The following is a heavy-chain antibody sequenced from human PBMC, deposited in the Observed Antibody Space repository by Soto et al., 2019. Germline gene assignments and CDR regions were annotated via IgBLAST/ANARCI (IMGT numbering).Heavy chain of an antibody. Sequence: QMQLVESGGGVVQPGTSLKLSCAASGFTFSDYNMHWVRQAPGKGLEWVALISSDGSNKYYADSVKGRFTISRDNSKNMLYLQMNSLRAEDTAVDYCAKDKGYTYGHAFDYWGQGTLVTVSS. D-gene: IGHD5-18*01. J-gene: IGHJ4*02. CDR1: GFTFSDYN. V-gene: IGHV3-30*18. CDR3: AKDKGYTYGHAFDY. CDR2: ISSDGSNK.